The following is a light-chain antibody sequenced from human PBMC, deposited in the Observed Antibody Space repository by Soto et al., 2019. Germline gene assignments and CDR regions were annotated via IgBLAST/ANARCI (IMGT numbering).Light chain of an antibody. CDR3: QQYGSSPFIT. CDR1: QSVSSSY. CDR2: GAY. Sequence: EIVLTQSPGNLSLSPGERASLSCSASQSVSSSYLAWYQQKPGQAPRLLIYGAYSRATGIPDRFSGSGSGTDFTLTIRRLEPEDLAVYYCQQYGSSPFITGGKWKRLEIK. V-gene: IGKV3-20*01. J-gene: IGKJ5*01.